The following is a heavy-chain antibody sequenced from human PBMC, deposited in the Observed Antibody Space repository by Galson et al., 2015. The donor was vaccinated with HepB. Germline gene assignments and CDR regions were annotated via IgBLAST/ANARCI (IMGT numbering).Heavy chain of an antibody. CDR1: GFTFSTYS. CDR2: VSSSSIYK. D-gene: IGHD3-22*01. J-gene: IGHJ4*02. CDR3: AGGRGDIGGYYAFDY. V-gene: IGHV3-21*06. Sequence: SLRLSCAASGFTFSTYSLNWVRQAPGKGLEWVSAVSSSSIYKYYADSVKGRFTISRDNAKSSLYVQMNNLRVEDTAVYYCAGGRGDIGGYYAFDYWGKGALVTVSS.